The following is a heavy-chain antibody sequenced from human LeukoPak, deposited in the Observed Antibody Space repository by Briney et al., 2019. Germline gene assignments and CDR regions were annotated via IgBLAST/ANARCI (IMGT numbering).Heavy chain of an antibody. Sequence: PSETLSLTCAVYGGSFSGYYWSWIRQPPGKGLEWIGEINHSGSTNYNPSLKSRVTISVDTSKNQFSLKLSSVTAADTAVYYCARRVDGYNFASFDYWGQGTLVTVSS. J-gene: IGHJ4*02. CDR2: INHSGST. CDR3: ARRVDGYNFASFDY. V-gene: IGHV4-34*01. D-gene: IGHD5-24*01. CDR1: GGSFSGYY.